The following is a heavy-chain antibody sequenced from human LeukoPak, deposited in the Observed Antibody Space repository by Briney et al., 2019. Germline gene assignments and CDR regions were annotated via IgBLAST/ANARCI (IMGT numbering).Heavy chain of an antibody. CDR3: ARGEEYYYGSGSLSAFDY. CDR1: GYTFTSYG. D-gene: IGHD3-10*01. J-gene: IGHJ4*02. CDR2: ISAYNGNT. Sequence: ASVKVSCKASGYTFTSYGISWVRQAPGQGLEWMGWISAYNGNTNYAQRLQGRVTMTTDTSTSTAHMELRSLRSDDTAVYYCARGEEYYYGSGSLSAFDYWGQGTLVTVSS. V-gene: IGHV1-18*01.